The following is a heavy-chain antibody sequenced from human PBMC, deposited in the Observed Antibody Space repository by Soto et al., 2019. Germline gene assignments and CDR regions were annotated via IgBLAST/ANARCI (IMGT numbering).Heavy chain of an antibody. J-gene: IGHJ6*03. CDR3: ARQPFGYDFWSGYSPAEYYYYMDV. V-gene: IGHV4-59*08. CDR2: IYYSGST. CDR1: GGSISRYY. Sequence: PSETRSLTCPVSGGSISRYYWSWIRQPPGKGLEWIGYIYYSGSTNYNPSLKSRVTISVDTSKNQFSLKLSSVTAADTAVYYCARQPFGYDFWSGYSPAEYYYYMDVWGKGTTVTVSS. D-gene: IGHD3-3*01.